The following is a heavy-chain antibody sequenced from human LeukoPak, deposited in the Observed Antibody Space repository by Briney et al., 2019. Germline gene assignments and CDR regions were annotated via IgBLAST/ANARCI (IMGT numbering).Heavy chain of an antibody. Sequence: PGGSLRLSCAVSGFTFSTYAMNWVRQAPGKGLEWVSIITGSGGATYYPDSVKGRFTISRDNSKNTLYLQMNSVRADDTAVYYCAKGTLGSCSGSTCYPLDYWGLGTLVTVSS. CDR1: GFTFSTYA. V-gene: IGHV3-23*01. D-gene: IGHD2-15*01. CDR3: AKGTLGSCSGSTCYPLDY. J-gene: IGHJ4*02. CDR2: ITGSGGAT.